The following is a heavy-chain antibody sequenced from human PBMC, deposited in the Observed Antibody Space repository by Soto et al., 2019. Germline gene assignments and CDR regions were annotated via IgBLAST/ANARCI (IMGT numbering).Heavy chain of an antibody. D-gene: IGHD6-13*01. CDR2: IIPVFGTP. CDR3: ARGGALSTSWYWGDGLDS. CDR1: GYSFSSHA. J-gene: IGHJ4*02. V-gene: IGHV1-69*06. Sequence: ASVKVSCKASGYSFSSHAITWVRQAPGQGLEWMGGIIPVFGTPSYAHKFQGRITISADKSTNTSSLELRSLRSEDTAVYYCARGGALSTSWYWGDGLDSWGQGTQVTVSS.